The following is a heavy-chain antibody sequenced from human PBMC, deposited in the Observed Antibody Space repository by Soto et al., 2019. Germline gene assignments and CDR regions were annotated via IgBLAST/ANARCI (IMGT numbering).Heavy chain of an antibody. D-gene: IGHD4-17*01. CDR3: PRGHEYGGYSDAFDI. J-gene: IGHJ3*02. Sequence: QVQLVQSGAEVKKPGSSVKVSCKASGGTFSTSSINWVRQAPGQRPEWMGNILPIFGTADYAQKFQDRVTITADKSTNTAYMELRSLFSEDTAVYYCPRGHEYGGYSDAFDIWGQGTVVTVSS. CDR2: ILPIFGTA. V-gene: IGHV1-69*14. CDR1: GGTFSTSS.